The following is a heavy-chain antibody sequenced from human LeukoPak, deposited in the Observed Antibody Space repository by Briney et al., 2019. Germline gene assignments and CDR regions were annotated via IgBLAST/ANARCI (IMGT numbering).Heavy chain of an antibody. J-gene: IGHJ4*02. Sequence: GASVKVSCKSSGYTFTAYAMHWVRQAPGQGLEWMGWITPSDGANYAQKFQGRVTMTSDTSMSTAYMDLNRLTSDDTAVYFCARDRYGDGFAHFYYWGQGTLVTVSS. D-gene: IGHD5-24*01. CDR3: ARDRYGDGFAHFYY. CDR2: ITPSDGA. CDR1: GYTFTAYA. V-gene: IGHV1-2*02.